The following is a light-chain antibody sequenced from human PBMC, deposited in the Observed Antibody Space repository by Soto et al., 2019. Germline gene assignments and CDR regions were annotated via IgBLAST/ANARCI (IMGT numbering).Light chain of an antibody. CDR3: QQYSSWPLT. CDR1: QSVRSN. V-gene: IGKV3-15*01. Sequence: EIVMTQSPATLSVSPGERATLSCRASQSVRSNYLSWYQQKPGQAPRLLIYGASTRATGFPARFSGSGSGTEFTLTISSLQSEDFVVYYCQQYSSWPLTFGGGTKVEIK. J-gene: IGKJ4*01. CDR2: GAS.